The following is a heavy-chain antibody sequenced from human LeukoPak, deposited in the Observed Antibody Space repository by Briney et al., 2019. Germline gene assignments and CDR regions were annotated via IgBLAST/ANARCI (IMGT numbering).Heavy chain of an antibody. V-gene: IGHV3-9*01. Sequence: PGGSLRLSCAASGFTFDDYAMHWVRQAPGKGLEWVSGISWNSGSIGYADSVKGRFSISRDNAKNSLYLQMNSLRAEDTALYYCAKDKFGGLYYFDYWGQGTLVTVSS. CDR3: AKDKFGGLYYFDY. J-gene: IGHJ4*02. CDR2: ISWNSGSI. D-gene: IGHD3-10*01. CDR1: GFTFDDYA.